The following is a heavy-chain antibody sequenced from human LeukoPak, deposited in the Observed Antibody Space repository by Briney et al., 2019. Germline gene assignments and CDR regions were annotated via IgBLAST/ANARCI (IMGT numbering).Heavy chain of an antibody. CDR1: GGSISSSSYY. V-gene: IGHV4-61*05. J-gene: IGHJ4*02. CDR3: ARGLNDSWTGENY. Sequence: SETLSLTCTVSGGSISSSSYYWGWIRQPPGKGLEWIGYIYYSGSSNYNPSLKSRVTISVDTSKNQFSLNLSSVTAADTAVYYCARGLNDSWTGENYWGQGTLVTVSS. CDR2: IYYSGSS. D-gene: IGHD3-3*01.